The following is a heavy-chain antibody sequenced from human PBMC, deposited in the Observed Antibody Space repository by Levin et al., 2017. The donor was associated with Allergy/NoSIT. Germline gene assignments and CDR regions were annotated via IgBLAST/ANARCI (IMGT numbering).Heavy chain of an antibody. Sequence: PGGSLRLSCAASGFTFTNAWMSWVRQAPGKGLEWVGRIKSKTDGGTADYASPVKGRFTISRKDSENTLYLQMDSPKNEDTGVYYCATDTPLYGDYLAANDYWGQGILVTVSS. V-gene: IGHV3-15*01. D-gene: IGHD2-21*02. J-gene: IGHJ4*02. CDR1: GFTFTNAW. CDR3: ATDTPLYGDYLAANDY. CDR2: IKSKTDGGTA.